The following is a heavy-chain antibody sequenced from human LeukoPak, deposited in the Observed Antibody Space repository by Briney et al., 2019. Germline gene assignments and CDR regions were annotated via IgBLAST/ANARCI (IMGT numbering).Heavy chain of an antibody. CDR1: GFTFSSYT. J-gene: IGHJ6*01. Sequence: GGSLRLSCAASGFTFSSYTMNWVRQAPGKGLEWVSYISSSSSYIYYADSVKGRYTISRDNAENSLYLEMNSLIAEDTAVYYCARGSEGYCSGGGCYYGMDVWGQGTTVTVSS. V-gene: IGHV3-21*01. CDR2: ISSSSSYI. CDR3: ARGSEGYCSGGGCYYGMDV. D-gene: IGHD2-15*01.